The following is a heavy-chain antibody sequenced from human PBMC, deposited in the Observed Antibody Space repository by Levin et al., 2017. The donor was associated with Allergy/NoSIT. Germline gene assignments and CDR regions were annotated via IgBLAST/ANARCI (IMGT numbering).Heavy chain of an antibody. CDR2: ISPSGSNT. Sequence: QAGGSLRLSCAASGFTFSRYAMSWVGQAPGKGLQWVSGISPSGSNTYYADSVKGRFTISRDNSKNTVYLQMNSLRAEDTAVYYCAKVALNANGVYPFDCWGQGTLVTVSS. D-gene: IGHD2-8*01. CDR1: GFTFSRYA. CDR3: AKVALNANGVYPFDC. V-gene: IGHV3-23*01. J-gene: IGHJ4*02.